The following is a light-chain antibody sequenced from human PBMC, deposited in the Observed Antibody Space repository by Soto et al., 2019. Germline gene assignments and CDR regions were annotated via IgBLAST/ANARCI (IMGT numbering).Light chain of an antibody. J-gene: IGLJ3*02. CDR3: QSYDTSVNGL. V-gene: IGLV1-40*01. Sequence: QSVLTQPPSVSGAPGQRVTISCIGSSSNIGAGYDVPWYQQLPGRAPKLLISRNSNRPSGVPDRFSASKSGTSATLAITGLQAEDEADYYCQSYDTSVNGLFGGGTQLTVL. CDR1: SSNIGAGYD. CDR2: RNS.